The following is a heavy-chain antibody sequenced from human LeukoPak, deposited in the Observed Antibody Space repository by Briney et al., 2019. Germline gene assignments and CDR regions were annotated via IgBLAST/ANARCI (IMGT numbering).Heavy chain of an antibody. D-gene: IGHD1-26*01. CDR3: VKDVGGAAGY. V-gene: IGHV3-64D*06. Sequence: GRSLRLSCSASGFTFSSYAMHWVRQAPGKGLEYVSPISSNGDSTYYADSVKGRFTISRDNSKNTLYLQMSSLRPEDTAVYYCVKDVGGAAGYWGQGTLVTVSS. CDR1: GFTFSSYA. CDR2: ISSNGDST. J-gene: IGHJ4*02.